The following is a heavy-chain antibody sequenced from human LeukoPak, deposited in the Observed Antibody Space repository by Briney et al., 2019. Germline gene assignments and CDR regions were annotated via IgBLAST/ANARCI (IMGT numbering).Heavy chain of an antibody. V-gene: IGHV3-64*01. Sequence: PGGSLRLSCAASGFTYRNYAMHWVRQAPGKGLEYVSAISSNGGITYYANSVKGRFTISRDNSKNTLYLQMGSLRAEDTAIYYCAKARDSGGYYYYYMDVWGKGSTVTISS. CDR2: ISSNGGIT. D-gene: IGHD2-15*01. J-gene: IGHJ6*03. CDR3: AKARDSGGYYYYYMDV. CDR1: GFTYRNYA.